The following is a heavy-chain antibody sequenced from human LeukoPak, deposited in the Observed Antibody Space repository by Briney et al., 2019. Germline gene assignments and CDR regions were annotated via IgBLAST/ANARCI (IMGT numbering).Heavy chain of an antibody. Sequence: GGSLRLSCAASGFTFSSYSMNWVRQAPGKGLEWVPSISSSSSYIYYADSVKGRFTISRDNAKNSLYLQMNSLRAEDTAVYYCARCEDTAMAEVAFDIWGQGTMVTVSS. CDR3: ARCEDTAMAEVAFDI. D-gene: IGHD5-18*01. CDR1: GFTFSSYS. CDR2: ISSSSSYI. J-gene: IGHJ3*02. V-gene: IGHV3-21*01.